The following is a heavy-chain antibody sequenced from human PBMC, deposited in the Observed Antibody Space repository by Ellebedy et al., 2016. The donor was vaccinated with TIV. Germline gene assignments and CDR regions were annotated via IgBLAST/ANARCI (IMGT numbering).Heavy chain of an antibody. Sequence: PGGSLRLSCPASGLTFINYAMSWVRQAPGKGPEWVSGISGTRGGALHADSVKGRLTISRDNSRNTLYLQMNSLRVEDTAMYYCAKDTDLTVGATTGAFDVWGRGTMVTVSS. CDR1: GLTFINYA. J-gene: IGHJ3*01. CDR3: AKDTDLTVGATTGAFDV. CDR2: ISGTRGGA. D-gene: IGHD1-26*01. V-gene: IGHV3-23*01.